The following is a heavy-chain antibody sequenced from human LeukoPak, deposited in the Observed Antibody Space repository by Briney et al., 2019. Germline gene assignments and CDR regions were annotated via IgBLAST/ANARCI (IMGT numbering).Heavy chain of an antibody. V-gene: IGHV4-39*01. Sequence: PSETLSLTCTVSGGSISSSSYCWGWIRQPPGKGLAWIGSIYYSGSTYYNPSLKSRVTISVDTSKNQFSLKLSSVTAADTAVYYCARVVFYYFDYWGQGTLVTVSS. CDR3: ARVVFYYFDY. CDR2: IYYSGST. CDR1: GGSISSSSYC. D-gene: IGHD6-6*01. J-gene: IGHJ4*02.